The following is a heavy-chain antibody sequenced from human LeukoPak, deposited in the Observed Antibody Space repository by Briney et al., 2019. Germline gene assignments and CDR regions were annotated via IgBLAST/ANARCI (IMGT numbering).Heavy chain of an antibody. D-gene: IGHD6-13*01. CDR3: ASISSSWNYYHMDV. J-gene: IGHJ6*03. CDR2: INHSGST. V-gene: IGHV4-34*01. Sequence: PSETLSLTCAVYGGSFSGYYWSWIRQPPGKGLEWIGEINHSGSTNYNPSLKSRVTISVDTSKNQFSLKLSSVTAADTAVYYCASISSSWNYYHMDVWGKGTTVTVSS. CDR1: GGSFSGYY.